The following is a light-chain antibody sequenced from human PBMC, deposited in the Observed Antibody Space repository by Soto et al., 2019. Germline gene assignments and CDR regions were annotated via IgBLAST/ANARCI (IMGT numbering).Light chain of an antibody. CDR2: QTA. Sequence: EFELAQSPATLSSFSGDRVCLSCRTSQYINNRLVGYQHRPGHAPRLLINQTAISAAGSPARFSASGSGTDFTLTISDVHPEDFALYYCHQRQSWPRTFGQGTKVDIK. CDR1: QYINNR. V-gene: IGKV3-11*01. CDR3: HQRQSWPRT. J-gene: IGKJ1*01.